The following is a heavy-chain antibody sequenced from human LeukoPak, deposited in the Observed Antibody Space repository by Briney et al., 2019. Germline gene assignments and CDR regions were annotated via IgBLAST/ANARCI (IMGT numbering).Heavy chain of an antibody. J-gene: IGHJ6*03. CDR2: ILPIFGTA. CDR3: ARTIFGVVMKYYYYYMDV. CDR1: RRTFTTYA. Sequence: ASVTVSSKASRRTFTTYAISWVRQARRQGLEWMGGILPIFGTANYAQKFQGRVTITTDESTSTAYMELSSLRSEDTAVYYCARTIFGVVMKYYYYYMDVWGKGTTVTVSS. V-gene: IGHV1-69*05. D-gene: IGHD3-3*01.